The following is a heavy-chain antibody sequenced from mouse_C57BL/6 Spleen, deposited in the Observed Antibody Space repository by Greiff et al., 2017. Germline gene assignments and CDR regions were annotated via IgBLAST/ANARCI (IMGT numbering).Heavy chain of an antibody. Sequence: EVHLVESGGGLVKPGGSLKLSCAASGFTFSDYGMHWVRQAPEKGLEWVAYISSGSSTIYYADTVKGRFTISRDNAKNTLFLQMTSLRSEDTAMYYCARALRYYYGSSSWGQGTSVTVSS. D-gene: IGHD1-1*01. CDR3: ARALRYYYGSSS. J-gene: IGHJ4*01. CDR2: ISSGSSTI. CDR1: GFTFSDYG. V-gene: IGHV5-17*01.